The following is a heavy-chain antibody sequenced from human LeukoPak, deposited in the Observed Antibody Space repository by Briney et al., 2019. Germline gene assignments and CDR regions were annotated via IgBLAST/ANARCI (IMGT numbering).Heavy chain of an antibody. CDR3: ARDYYGSGSYCFDY. Sequence: GGSLRLSCAASGFTFSSYAMHWVRQAPGQGLEWVAVISYDGSNKYYADSVKGRFTISRDNSKNTLYLQMNSLRAEDTAVYYCARDYYGSGSYCFDYWGQGTLVTVSS. D-gene: IGHD3-10*01. CDR1: GFTFSSYA. V-gene: IGHV3-30*04. CDR2: ISYDGSNK. J-gene: IGHJ4*02.